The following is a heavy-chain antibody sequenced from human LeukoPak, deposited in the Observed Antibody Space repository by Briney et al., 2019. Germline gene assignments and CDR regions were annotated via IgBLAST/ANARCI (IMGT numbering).Heavy chain of an antibody. CDR1: GFTFNTYA. Sequence: QPGESLRLSCAASGFTFNTYAMSWVRQAPGKGLEWVSYISSSGSTIYYADSVKGRFTISRDNAKNSLYLQMNSLGAEDTAVYYCARSSGPGTLDSWGRGTLVTVSS. CDR3: ARSSGPGTLDS. D-gene: IGHD1-26*01. V-gene: IGHV3-48*04. J-gene: IGHJ4*02. CDR2: ISSSGSTI.